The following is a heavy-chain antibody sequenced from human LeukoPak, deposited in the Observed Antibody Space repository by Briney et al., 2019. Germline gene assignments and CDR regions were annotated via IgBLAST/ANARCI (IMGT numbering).Heavy chain of an antibody. CDR3: AKHSSSWHYFDY. V-gene: IGHV3-23*01. J-gene: IGHJ4*02. D-gene: IGHD6-13*01. CDR1: GFTFSTYG. Sequence: GGSLRLSCAASGFTFSTYGMSWVRQAPGKGLEWVSAISGSGGGTYFADSVKGRLTISRDNSKNTLFLQMDSLRADDTAVYYCAKHSSSWHYFDYWGQGTLVTVSS. CDR2: ISGSGGGT.